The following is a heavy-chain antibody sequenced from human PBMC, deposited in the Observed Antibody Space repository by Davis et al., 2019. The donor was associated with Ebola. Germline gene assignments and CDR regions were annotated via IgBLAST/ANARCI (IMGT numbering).Heavy chain of an antibody. CDR1: GYSFTSYW. CDR3: AREGDCTNGVCPDAFDI. CDR2: IYPGDSDT. D-gene: IGHD2-8*01. Sequence: GESLKISCKGSGYSFTSYWIGWVRQMPGKGLEWMGIIYPGDSDTRYSPSFQGQVTISADKSISTAYLQWSSLKASDTAMYYCAREGDCTNGVCPDAFDIWSQGTMVTVSS. J-gene: IGHJ3*02. V-gene: IGHV5-51*01.